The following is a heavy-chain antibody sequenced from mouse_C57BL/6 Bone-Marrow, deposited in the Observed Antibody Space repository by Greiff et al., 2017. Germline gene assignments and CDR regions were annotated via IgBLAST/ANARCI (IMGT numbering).Heavy chain of an antibody. CDR1: GFTFSSYG. Sequence: EVKLMESGGDLVKPGGSLKLSCAASGFTFSSYGMSWVRQTPDKRLEWVATISSGGSYTYYPDSVKGRFTISRENAKNTLYLQMSSLKSADTSMYYCARRRLLWLPFAYWGQGTLVTVSA. CDR2: ISSGGSYT. CDR3: ARRRLLWLPFAY. D-gene: IGHD2-2*01. V-gene: IGHV5-6*02. J-gene: IGHJ3*01.